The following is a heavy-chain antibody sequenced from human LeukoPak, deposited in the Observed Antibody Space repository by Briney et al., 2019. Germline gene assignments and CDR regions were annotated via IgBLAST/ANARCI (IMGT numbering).Heavy chain of an antibody. J-gene: IGHJ4*02. CDR1: GYTFTSYG. CDR3: ARDLTETRFDY. CDR2: ISAYNGNT. Sequence: ASVQVSCQASGYTFTSYGISWVRQAPGQGLEWMGWISAYNGNTNYAQKLQGRVTMTTDTSTSTAYMELRSLRSDDTAVYYCARDLTETRFDYWGQGTLVTVSS. V-gene: IGHV1-18*01. D-gene: IGHD2-8*02.